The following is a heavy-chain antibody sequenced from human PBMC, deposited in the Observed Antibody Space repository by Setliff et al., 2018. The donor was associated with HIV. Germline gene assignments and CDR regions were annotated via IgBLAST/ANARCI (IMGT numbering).Heavy chain of an antibody. CDR3: ARFQAWQLGRRGGYYYYMDV. CDR2: IYDSGST. J-gene: IGHJ6*03. CDR1: GGSISGFY. V-gene: IGHV4-4*07. D-gene: IGHD1-1*01. Sequence: PSETLSLTCTVSGGSISGFYWNWIRQSAGKGLQWIGRIYDSGSTKYNPSLKSRVTMSLDTSKNQFSLNLDSVTAADTAVYYCARFQAWQLGRRGGYYYYMDVWGKGTTVTVSS.